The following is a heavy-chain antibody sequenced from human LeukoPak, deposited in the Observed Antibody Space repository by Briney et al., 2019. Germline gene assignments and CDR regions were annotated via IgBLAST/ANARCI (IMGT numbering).Heavy chain of an antibody. CDR1: GFTFTPTV. CDR3: ARDLQYWVAMDV. D-gene: IGHD2-8*02. J-gene: IGHJ6*02. V-gene: IGHV3-23*01. CDR2: FGTDGNT. Sequence: TGGPRRFPCAASGFTFTPTVMSWVRKAPGKGLEWVSGFGTDGNTHYAESVRGRFDISRDTSKTTVYLQMNSLRAEDTALYYCARDLQYWVAMDVWGQGTRVSVS.